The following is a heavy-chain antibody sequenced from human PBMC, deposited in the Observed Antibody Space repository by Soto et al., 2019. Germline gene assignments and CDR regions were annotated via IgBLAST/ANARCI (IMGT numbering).Heavy chain of an antibody. V-gene: IGHV1-46*03. J-gene: IGHJ3*02. CDR2: TNPSGDST. CDR3: APTLGSSNYGAFHI. Sequence: ASVKVSCKASGYTFTNSYIHWVRQTPGQGLQWMGMTNPSGDSTTYAQRFQGRVTLTRDTSTTTVYMELSSLRSEDTAIYYCAPTLGSSNYGAFHIWGQGTMVTVSS. D-gene: IGHD3-10*01. CDR1: GYTFTNSY.